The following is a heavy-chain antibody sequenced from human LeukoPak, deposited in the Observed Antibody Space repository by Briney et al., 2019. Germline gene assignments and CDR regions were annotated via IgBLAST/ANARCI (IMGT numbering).Heavy chain of an antibody. V-gene: IGHV1-69*06. CDR2: IIPIFGTA. CDR1: GGTFSSYA. CDR3: ARVLVVIYAFDI. Sequence: SVKLSCKASGGTFSSYAISWVRQAPGQGLEWMGGIIPIFGTANYAQKFQGRVTITADKSTSTAYMELSSPRSEDTAVYYCARVLVVIYAFDIWGQGTMVTVSS. D-gene: IGHD3-22*01. J-gene: IGHJ3*02.